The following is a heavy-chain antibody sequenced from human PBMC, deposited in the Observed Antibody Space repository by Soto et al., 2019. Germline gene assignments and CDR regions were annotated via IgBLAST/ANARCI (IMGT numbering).Heavy chain of an antibody. D-gene: IGHD5-18*01. CDR3: ARVGRYSYGYGLYYYGMDV. Sequence: GGSLRLSXAASGFTFSSYSMNWVRQAPGKGLEWVSSISSSSSYIYYADSVKGRFTISRDNAKNSLYLQMNSLRAEDTAVYYCARVGRYSYGYGLYYYGMDVWGQGTTVTVSS. V-gene: IGHV3-21*01. CDR1: GFTFSSYS. CDR2: ISSSSSYI. J-gene: IGHJ6*02.